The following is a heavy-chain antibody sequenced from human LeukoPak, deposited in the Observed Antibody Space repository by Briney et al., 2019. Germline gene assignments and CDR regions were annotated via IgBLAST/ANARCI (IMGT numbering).Heavy chain of an antibody. CDR3: ATGRSCTTCYLPDY. Sequence: GGSLRLSCAASGFTFSKHWMTWVRQAPGKGLEWVANINQDGGEKYYVDSVKGRFTISRDSAKNSLYLQMNSLRAEDTAVYHCATGRSCTTCYLPDYWGQGTLVTVSS. D-gene: IGHD2-2*01. V-gene: IGHV3-7*01. CDR2: INQDGGEK. J-gene: IGHJ4*02. CDR1: GFTFSKHW.